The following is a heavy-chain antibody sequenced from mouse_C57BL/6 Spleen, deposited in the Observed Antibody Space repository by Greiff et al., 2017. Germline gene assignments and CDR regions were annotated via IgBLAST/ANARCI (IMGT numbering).Heavy chain of an antibody. CDR2: VSYSGST. J-gene: IGHJ4*01. V-gene: IGHV3-1*01. CDR3: ASSYYSNYDYAMDY. D-gene: IGHD2-5*01. CDR1: GYSITSGYD. Sequence: ESGPGMVKPSQSLSLTCTVTGYSITSGYDWHWIRHFPGNKLEWMGYVSYSGSTNYNPSLKSRISITHNTSKNPFFLKLNSVTTEDTATYYCASSYYSNYDYAMDYWGQGTSVTVSS.